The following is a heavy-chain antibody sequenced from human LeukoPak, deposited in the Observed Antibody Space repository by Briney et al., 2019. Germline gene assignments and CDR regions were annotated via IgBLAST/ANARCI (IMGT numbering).Heavy chain of an antibody. D-gene: IGHD1-1*01. J-gene: IGHJ5*02. Sequence: SVKVSCKASGGTFSSYAISWVRQAPGQGLEWMGGIIPIFGTANCAQKFQGRVTITTDESTSTAYMELSSLRSEDTAVYYCARVANEETNWFDPWGQGTLVTVSS. CDR2: IIPIFGTA. CDR1: GGTFSSYA. V-gene: IGHV1-69*05. CDR3: ARVANEETNWFDP.